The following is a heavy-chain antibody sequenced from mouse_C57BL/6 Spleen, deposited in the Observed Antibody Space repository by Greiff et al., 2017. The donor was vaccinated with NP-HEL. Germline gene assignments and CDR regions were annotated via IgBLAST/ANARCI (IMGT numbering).Heavy chain of an antibody. CDR3: ARIYPGWYFDV. V-gene: IGHV1-52*01. Sequence: QVQLQQPGAELVRPGSSVKLSCKASGYTFTSYWMHWVKQRPIQGLEWIGNIDPSDSETHYNQKFKDKATLTVDKSSSTAYMQLSSLTSEDSAVYYCARIYPGWYFDVWGTGTTVTVSS. CDR1: GYTFTSYW. CDR2: IDPSDSET. J-gene: IGHJ1*03.